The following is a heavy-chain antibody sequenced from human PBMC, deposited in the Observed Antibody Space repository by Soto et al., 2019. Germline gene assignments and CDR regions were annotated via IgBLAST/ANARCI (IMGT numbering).Heavy chain of an antibody. D-gene: IGHD2-2*01. Sequence: PSETLSLTCTVSGGSISSSSYYWGWIRQPPGKGLEWIGSIYYSGSTYYNPSLKSRVTISVDTSKNQFSLKLSSVTAADTAVYYCARPEYCSSTSCPMDVWGQGTTVTVSS. CDR3: ARPEYCSSTSCPMDV. CDR1: GGSISSSSYY. CDR2: IYYSGST. J-gene: IGHJ6*02. V-gene: IGHV4-39*01.